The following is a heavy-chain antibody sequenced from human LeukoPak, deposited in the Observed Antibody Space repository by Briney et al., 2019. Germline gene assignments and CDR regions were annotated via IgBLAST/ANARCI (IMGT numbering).Heavy chain of an antibody. J-gene: IGHJ3*02. CDR1: GYSFTSYW. Sequence: GESLKISCKGSGYSFTSYWIGWVRQMPGKGLEWMGIIHPGDSDTRYSPSFQGQVTISVDKSISTAYLQWSSLRASDTAMYYCVVGATRAGAFDIWGQGTMVTVSS. CDR3: VVGATRAGAFDI. V-gene: IGHV5-51*01. CDR2: IHPGDSDT. D-gene: IGHD1-26*01.